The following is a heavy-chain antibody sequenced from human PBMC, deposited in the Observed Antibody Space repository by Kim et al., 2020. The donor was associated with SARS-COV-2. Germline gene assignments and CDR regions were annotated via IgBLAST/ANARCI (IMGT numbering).Heavy chain of an antibody. J-gene: IGHJ4*02. CDR1: GFTFSNYG. CDR3: AKDHHKYYKYESGGPSEL. V-gene: IGHV3-30*18. CDR2: ISFDGSNE. Sequence: GGSLRLSCAASGFTFSNYGMHWVRQAPGKGLEWVAVISFDGSNEYYADSVKGRFIISRDNSKNTLYLLMNSPRPEDTAVYQCAKDHHKYYKYESGGPSELWGQGTRVTVSS. D-gene: IGHD3-10*01.